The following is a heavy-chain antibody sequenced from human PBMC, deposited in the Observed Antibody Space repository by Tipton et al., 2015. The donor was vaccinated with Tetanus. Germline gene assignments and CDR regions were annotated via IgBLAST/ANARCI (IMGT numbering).Heavy chain of an antibody. CDR3: AREADCSGGSCFSGDFDD. D-gene: IGHD2-15*01. CDR1: GFTFNGYG. Sequence: SGFTFNGYGMHWVRQAPGKGLEWVAVSWYDGTDKYYADSVKGRFTISRDNSKNTLYLQMNSLRAEDTAVYYCAREADCSGGSCFSGDFDDWGQGTQATVSS. J-gene: IGHJ4*02. CDR2: SWYDGTDK. V-gene: IGHV3-33*01.